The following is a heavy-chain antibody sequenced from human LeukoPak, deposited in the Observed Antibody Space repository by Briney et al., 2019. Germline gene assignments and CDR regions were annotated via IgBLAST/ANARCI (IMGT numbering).Heavy chain of an antibody. Sequence: SETLSLTCAVYGGSFSGYFWTWIRQPPGKGLEWIGEINHSGSTNYNPSLKSRVTISVDTSKNQFSLKLSSVTAADTAVYYCARQTRYRPLDYWGQGTLVTVSS. CDR1: GGSFSGYF. CDR2: INHSGST. V-gene: IGHV4-34*01. CDR3: ARQTRYRPLDY. D-gene: IGHD1-26*01. J-gene: IGHJ4*02.